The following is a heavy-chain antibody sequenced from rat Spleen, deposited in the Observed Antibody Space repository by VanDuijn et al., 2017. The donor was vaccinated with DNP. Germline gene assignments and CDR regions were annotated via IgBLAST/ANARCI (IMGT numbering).Heavy chain of an antibody. CDR2: ISYSGRT. CDR3: ARWGDYFDY. CDR1: GYSITSNY. Sequence: EVQLQESGPGLVKPSQSLSLTCSVTGYSITSNYWGWVRQFPGNKMEYIGHISYSGRTTYNPSLKRQISITRDTSKNQFFLQLHSVTTEDTATYYCARWGDYFDYWGQGVMVTVSS. J-gene: IGHJ2*01. V-gene: IGHV3-1*01.